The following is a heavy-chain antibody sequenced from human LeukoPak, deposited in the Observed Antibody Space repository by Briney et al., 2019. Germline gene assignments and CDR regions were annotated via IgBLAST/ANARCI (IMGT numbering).Heavy chain of an antibody. CDR3: ARGRVKLYSGSYHFDY. V-gene: IGHV4-34*01. CDR1: GGSFNGYY. D-gene: IGHD1-26*01. CDR2: INHSGST. Sequence: PSETLSLTCAVYGGSFNGYYWSWIRQPPGKGRECIGEINHSGSTNYNPSLKSRVTISVDTSKNQFSLKLSSVTAADTAVYYCARGRVKLYSGSYHFDYWGQGTLVTVSS. J-gene: IGHJ4*02.